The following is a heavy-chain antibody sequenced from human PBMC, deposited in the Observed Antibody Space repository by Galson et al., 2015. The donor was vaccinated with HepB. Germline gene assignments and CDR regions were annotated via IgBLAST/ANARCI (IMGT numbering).Heavy chain of an antibody. D-gene: IGHD4-11*01. CDR2: ISSSSGYM. CDR3: ARDPYSNYGPPYWFDP. CDR1: GFTFSTYS. J-gene: IGHJ5*02. V-gene: IGHV3-21*01. Sequence: SLRLSCAASGFTFSTYSMNWVRQAPGKGLEWVSSISSSSGYMYYADSVKGRFTISRDNAKNSLYLQMSSLRAEDTTVYYCARDPYSNYGPPYWFDPWGQGTLVTVSS.